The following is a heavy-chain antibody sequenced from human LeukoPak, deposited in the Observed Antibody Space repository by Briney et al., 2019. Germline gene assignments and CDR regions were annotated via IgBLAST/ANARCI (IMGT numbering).Heavy chain of an antibody. J-gene: IGHJ4*02. CDR2: ISGDESRT. CDR1: GFTFRGYW. Sequence: GGTLRLSCAASGFTFRGYWMHWVRQAPGKGLVWVSHISGDESRTTYADSVQGRFTISRDNAKNTLYLQMNSLRVEDTAVYYCVRDDGYYYGSGTYYRHWGQGTLVTVSS. V-gene: IGHV3-74*01. CDR3: VRDDGYYYGSGTYYRH. D-gene: IGHD3-10*01.